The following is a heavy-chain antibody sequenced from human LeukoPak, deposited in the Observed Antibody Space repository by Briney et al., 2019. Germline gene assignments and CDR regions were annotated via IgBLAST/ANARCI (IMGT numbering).Heavy chain of an antibody. CDR2: IYYSGST. D-gene: IGHD6-19*01. J-gene: IGHJ5*02. CDR3: ASWPHSSGWYNWFDP. CDR1: GGSISSYY. Sequence: SETLSLTCTVSGGSISSYYWSWIRQPPGKGLEWIGYIYYSGSTNYNPSLKSRVTISVDTSKNQFSPKLSSVTAADTAVYYCASWPHSSGWYNWFDPWGQGTLVTVSS. V-gene: IGHV4-59*01.